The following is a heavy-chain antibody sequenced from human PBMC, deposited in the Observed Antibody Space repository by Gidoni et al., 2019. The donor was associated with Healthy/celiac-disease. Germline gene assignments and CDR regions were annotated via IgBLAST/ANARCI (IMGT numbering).Heavy chain of an antibody. V-gene: IGHV4-59*08. Sequence: QVQLQESGPGLVKPSETLSLTCTVSGGSISSYYWSWIRQPPGKGLEWIGYIYYIGNTNYNPSLKSRVTISVDTSKNQFSLKLSSVTAADTAVYYCARHDYSNYNLWGQGTTVTVSS. CDR2: IYYIGNT. CDR3: ARHDYSNYNL. D-gene: IGHD4-4*01. J-gene: IGHJ6*02. CDR1: GGSISSYY.